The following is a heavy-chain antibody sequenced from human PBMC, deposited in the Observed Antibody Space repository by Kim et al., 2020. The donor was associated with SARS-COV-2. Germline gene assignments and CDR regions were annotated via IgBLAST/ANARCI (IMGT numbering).Heavy chain of an antibody. CDR3: ARGVVRGLDYYYGMDV. J-gene: IGHJ6*02. V-gene: IGHV4-31*03. D-gene: IGHD3-10*01. CDR1: GGSISSGGYY. Sequence: SETLSLTCTVSGGSISSGGYYWSWIRQHPGKGLEWIGYIYYSGSTYYNPSLKSRVTISVDTSKNQFSLKLSSVTAADTAVYYCARGVVRGLDYYYGMDVWGQGTTVTVSS. CDR2: IYYSGST.